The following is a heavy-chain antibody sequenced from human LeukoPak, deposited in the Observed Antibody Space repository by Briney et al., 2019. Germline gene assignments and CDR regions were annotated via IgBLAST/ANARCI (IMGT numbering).Heavy chain of an antibody. CDR1: GFTFSDYY. J-gene: IGHJ4*02. CDR3: AKDVTESYYYDSSGYL. V-gene: IGHV3-11*04. CDR2: ISSSGSTI. Sequence: PGGSLRLSCAASGFTFSDYYMSWIRQAPGKGLEWVSYISSSGSTIYYADSVKGRFTISRDNAKNSLYLQMNSLRAEDTAVYYCAKDVTESYYYDSSGYLWGQGTLVTVSS. D-gene: IGHD3-22*01.